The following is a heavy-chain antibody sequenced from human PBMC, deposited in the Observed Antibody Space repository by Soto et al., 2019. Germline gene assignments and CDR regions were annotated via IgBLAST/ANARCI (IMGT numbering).Heavy chain of an antibody. V-gene: IGHV3-9*01. CDR3: AKDINFHYYGSGTNWFDP. J-gene: IGHJ5*02. CDR1: GFTFDDYA. CDR2: ISWNSGSI. D-gene: IGHD3-10*01. Sequence: EVQLVESGGGLVQPGRSLRLSCAASGFTFDDYAMHWVRQAPGKGLEWVSGISWNSGSIGYADSVKGRFTISRDNANNTLYLQMHSLRAEDTALYYCAKDINFHYYGSGTNWFDPWGQGTLVTVSS.